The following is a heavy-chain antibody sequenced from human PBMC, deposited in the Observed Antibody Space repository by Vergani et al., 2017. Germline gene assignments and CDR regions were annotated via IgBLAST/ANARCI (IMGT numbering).Heavy chain of an antibody. D-gene: IGHD3-16*01. J-gene: IGHJ3*02. CDR3: ANDSLSGSSTGGDDAFDI. Sequence: EVQLLESGGGLVQPGGSLRLSCAASGFTFSSYAMSWVRQAPGKGLEWVSDISGSGGSTYYADSVKGRFTISRGSSKNTLYLQMNSLRAEDTAVYYCANDSLSGSSTGGDDAFDIWGQGTMVTVSS. CDR2: ISGSGGST. V-gene: IGHV3-23*01. CDR1: GFTFSSYA.